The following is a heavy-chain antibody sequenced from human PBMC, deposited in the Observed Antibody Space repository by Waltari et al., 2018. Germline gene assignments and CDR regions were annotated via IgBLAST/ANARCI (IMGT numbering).Heavy chain of an antibody. CDR3: AKGGTSELHGWLDP. J-gene: IGHJ5*02. D-gene: IGHD1-7*01. Sequence: EVQLVESGGGLVQPGRSLRLSCAASGFTFDDYAMHWVRQAPGKGLEWVSGISWNSGSIGYADSVKGRFTISRDNAKNSLYLQMNSLRAEDMALYYCAKGGTSELHGWLDPWGQGTLVTVSS. V-gene: IGHV3-9*03. CDR1: GFTFDDYA. CDR2: ISWNSGSI.